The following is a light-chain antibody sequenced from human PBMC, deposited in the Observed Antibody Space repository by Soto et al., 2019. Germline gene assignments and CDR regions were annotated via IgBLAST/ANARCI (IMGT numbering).Light chain of an antibody. Sequence: QAVLTQPPSASGTPGQRVTISCSGSSSNIGSNAVNWYQHLPGTAPKLLIYSNNQRPSGVPDRFSGSKSGTSASLAISGLQSEDEADYYCAAWDDSLNGVVFCGGTKLTVL. CDR1: SSNIGSNA. CDR3: AAWDDSLNGVV. CDR2: SNN. J-gene: IGLJ2*01. V-gene: IGLV1-44*01.